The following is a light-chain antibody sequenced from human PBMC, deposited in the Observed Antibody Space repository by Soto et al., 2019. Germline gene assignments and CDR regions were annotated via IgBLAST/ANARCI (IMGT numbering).Light chain of an antibody. J-gene: IGKJ3*01. CDR1: QNVRSNY. V-gene: IGKV3-20*01. Sequence: EIVLTQSPGTLSLSPGERATLSCRASQNVRSNYLAWYQQQPGQAPRLLIYGTSARATGIPDRFSGSGSGTDFTLTSSRLEPEDFAVYYCQQYGSSYTFGPGTKVEIK. CDR3: QQYGSSYT. CDR2: GTS.